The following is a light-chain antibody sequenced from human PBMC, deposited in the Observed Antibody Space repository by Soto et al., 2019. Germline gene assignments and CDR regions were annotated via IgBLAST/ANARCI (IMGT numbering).Light chain of an antibody. CDR3: EQYDTYLRT. CDR1: QSISAW. V-gene: IGKV1-5*01. Sequence: DIQMTQSPSTLSASVGDRVTITCRASQSISAWLAWYQQKPGRAPKLLIYDASNLQSGVPSRFSGSGSGTEFTLTIDSLQPDDFATYYCEQYDTYLRTFGQGTKVAIK. CDR2: DAS. J-gene: IGKJ1*01.